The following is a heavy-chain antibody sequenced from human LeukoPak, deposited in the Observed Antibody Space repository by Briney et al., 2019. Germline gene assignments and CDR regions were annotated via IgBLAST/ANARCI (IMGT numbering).Heavy chain of an antibody. D-gene: IGHD2-2*01. CDR2: INAGNGDT. CDR3: ARGSTSDWPLDH. J-gene: IGHJ1*01. Sequence: ASVKVSCKASGYTFTTYGLDWVHQAPGQSLEYMGWINAGNGDTKLSQKFQGRVTITRDTSASTAYIELRSLRSEDTAMYYCARGSTSDWPLDHWGQETLVTISS. V-gene: IGHV1-3*01. CDR1: GYTFTTYG.